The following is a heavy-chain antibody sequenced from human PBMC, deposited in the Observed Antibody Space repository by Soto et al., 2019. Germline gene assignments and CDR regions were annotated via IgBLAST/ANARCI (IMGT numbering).Heavy chain of an antibody. CDR1: GGTFSSYA. CDR3: ALGGSYGPFDY. D-gene: IGHD5-18*01. CDR2: IIPIFGTA. Sequence: SVKVSCKASGGTFSSYAISWVRQAPGQGLEWMGGIIPIFGTANYAQKFQGRVTITADESTSPAYMELSSLRSEDAAVYYCALGGSYGPFDYWGQGTLVTVSS. J-gene: IGHJ4*02. V-gene: IGHV1-69*13.